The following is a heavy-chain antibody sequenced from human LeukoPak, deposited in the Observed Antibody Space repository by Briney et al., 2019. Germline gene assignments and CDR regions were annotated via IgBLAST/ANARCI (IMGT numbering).Heavy chain of an antibody. Sequence: ASVKVSCKSSGYTFTSYGISWVRQAPGQGLEWMGWISAYNGNTNYAQKLQGRVTMTTDTSTSTAYMELRSLRSDDTAVYYCATGVGQWLGSSFDYWGQGTLVTVSS. CDR1: GYTFTSYG. V-gene: IGHV1-18*01. J-gene: IGHJ4*02. D-gene: IGHD6-19*01. CDR3: ATGVGQWLGSSFDY. CDR2: ISAYNGNT.